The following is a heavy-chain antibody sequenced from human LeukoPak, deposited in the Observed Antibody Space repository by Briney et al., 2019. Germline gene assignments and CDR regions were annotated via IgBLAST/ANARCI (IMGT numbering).Heavy chain of an antibody. J-gene: IGHJ3*02. CDR3: TTELFGVVSPDAFDI. D-gene: IGHD3-3*01. Sequence: GGSLRLSCAASGFTFSNAWMSWVRQAPGKGLEWVGRIKSKTDGGTTDYAAPVKGRFTISRDDSKNTLYLQMNSLKTEDTAVYYCTTELFGVVSPDAFDIWGQGTMVTVSS. CDR2: IKSKTDGGTT. CDR1: GFTFSNAW. V-gene: IGHV3-15*01.